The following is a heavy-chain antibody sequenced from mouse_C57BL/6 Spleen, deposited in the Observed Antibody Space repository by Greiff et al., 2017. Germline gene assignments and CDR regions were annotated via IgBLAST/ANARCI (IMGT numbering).Heavy chain of an antibody. V-gene: IGHV5-16*01. J-gene: IGHJ1*03. CDR3: ARETPQGYFDV. CDR2: INYDGSST. Sequence: EVMLVESEGGLVQPGSSLKLSCTASGFTFSDYYVAWVRQVPEKGLEWVANINYDGSSTYYLDSLKSRFIISRDNAKNILYLQMSSLKSEDTATYYCARETPQGYFDVWGTGTTVTFSS. CDR1: GFTFSDYY. D-gene: IGHD3-1*01.